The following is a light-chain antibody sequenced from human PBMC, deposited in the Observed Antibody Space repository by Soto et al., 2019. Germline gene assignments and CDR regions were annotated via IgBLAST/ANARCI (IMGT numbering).Light chain of an antibody. CDR3: QQDGNPPRT. V-gene: IGKV3-20*01. CDR1: QSVSNSY. CDR2: AAS. Sequence: EIVLTQSPGTLSLSPAERATLSCRGSQSVSNSYVAWYQQKPGQAPRLLIYAASSRATGIPPRFSASRSGTDFTPTISSLDPEDFAVYYGQQDGNPPRTFGQGTMVEIK. J-gene: IGKJ1*01.